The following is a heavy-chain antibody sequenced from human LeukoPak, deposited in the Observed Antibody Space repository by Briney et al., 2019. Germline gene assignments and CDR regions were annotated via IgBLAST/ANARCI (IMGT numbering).Heavy chain of an antibody. V-gene: IGHV4-34*01. Sequence: SETLSLTCAVYGGSFSGYYWSWIRQPPGKGLEWIGEINHSGSTNYNPSLKSRVTISVDTSKNQFSLKLSSVTAADTAVYYYARGVSMIVVVTPFDYWGQGTLVTVSS. D-gene: IGHD3-22*01. CDR2: INHSGST. CDR1: GGSFSGYY. CDR3: ARGVSMIVVVTPFDY. J-gene: IGHJ4*02.